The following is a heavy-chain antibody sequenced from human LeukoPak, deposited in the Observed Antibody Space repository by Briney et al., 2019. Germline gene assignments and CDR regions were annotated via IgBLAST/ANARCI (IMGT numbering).Heavy chain of an antibody. CDR2: IYYGGST. V-gene: IGHV4-34*03. D-gene: IGHD3-3*01. CDR1: GGSFSGYY. Sequence: SETLSLTCAVYGGSFSGYYWSWIRQPPGKGLEWIGSIYYGGSTYYNPSLKSRVTISVDTSKNQFSLKLTSVTAADTAVYYCIRCGVIRVLTTKTSDARGQGSL. J-gene: IGHJ5*01. CDR3: IRCGVIRVLTTKTSDA.